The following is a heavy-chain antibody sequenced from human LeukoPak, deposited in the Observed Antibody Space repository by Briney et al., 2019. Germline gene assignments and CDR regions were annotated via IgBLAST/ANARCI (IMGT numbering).Heavy chain of an antibody. Sequence: EGSLRLSCAASGFTFTTFAMNWARQAPGKGLEWVSVISGSGYTTHYADSVKGRFTISRDNFKNTLYLQMNSLRAEDTAVYYCAKKRYEDGTSSPGYLDVWGQGTTVTVSS. CDR1: GFTFTTFA. J-gene: IGHJ6*02. D-gene: IGHD1-1*01. CDR3: AKKRYEDGTSSPGYLDV. CDR2: ISGSGYTT. V-gene: IGHV3-23*01.